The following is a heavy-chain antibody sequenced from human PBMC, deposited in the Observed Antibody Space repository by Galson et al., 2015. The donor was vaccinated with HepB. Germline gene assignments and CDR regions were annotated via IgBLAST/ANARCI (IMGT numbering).Heavy chain of an antibody. Sequence: LRLSCAASGFTFRSYAMSWVRQVPGKGLEWVSVVSGTGGTTHYADSVRGRFTVSRDNSKNTLYLQMNSLRAEDTAVYYCAKDPFSYYGSGEADSWGQGTLVTVSS. D-gene: IGHD3-10*01. CDR1: GFTFRSYA. CDR2: VSGTGGTT. J-gene: IGHJ4*02. V-gene: IGHV3-23*01. CDR3: AKDPFSYYGSGEADS.